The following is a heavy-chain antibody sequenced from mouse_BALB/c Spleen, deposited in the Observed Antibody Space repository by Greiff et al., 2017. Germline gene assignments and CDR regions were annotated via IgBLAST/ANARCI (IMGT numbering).Heavy chain of an antibody. CDR2: ISDGGSYT. D-gene: IGHD2-14*01. V-gene: IGHV5-4*02. CDR1: GFTFSDYY. CDR3: ARDRGTTGAWFAY. J-gene: IGHJ3*01. Sequence: EVKVVESGGGLVKPGGSLKLSCAASGFTFSDYYMYWVRQTPEKRLEWVATISDGGSYTYYPDSVKGRFTISRDNAKNNLYLQMSSLKSEDTAMYYCARDRGTTGAWFAYWGQGTLVTVSA.